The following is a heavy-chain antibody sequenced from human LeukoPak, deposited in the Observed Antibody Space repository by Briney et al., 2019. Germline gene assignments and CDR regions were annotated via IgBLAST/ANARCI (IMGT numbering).Heavy chain of an antibody. CDR1: GFTFSTYA. D-gene: IGHD1-26*01. Sequence: GGSLRLSRAASGFTFSTYAMSWVRQAPGKGLEWVSAISGSGGSTYYADSVKGRFTISRDNSKNTLYLQMNSLRAEDTAVYYCAKAHVGATLRSPLGYWGQGTLVTVSS. J-gene: IGHJ4*02. V-gene: IGHV3-23*01. CDR3: AKAHVGATLRSPLGY. CDR2: ISGSGGST.